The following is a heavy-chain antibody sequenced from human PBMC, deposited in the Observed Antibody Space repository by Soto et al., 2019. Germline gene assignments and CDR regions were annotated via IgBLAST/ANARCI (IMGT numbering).Heavy chain of an antibody. J-gene: IGHJ5*02. CDR2: IYYSGST. V-gene: IGHV4-31*03. CDR1: GGSISSGGYY. CDR3: ARDLDCGGDCYQP. Sequence: SETLSLTCTVSGGSISSGGYYWSWIRQHPGKGLEWIGYIYYSGSTYYNPSLKSRVTISVDTSKNQFSLKLSSVTAADTAVYYCARDLDCGGDCYQPWGQGTLVTVSS. D-gene: IGHD2-21*02.